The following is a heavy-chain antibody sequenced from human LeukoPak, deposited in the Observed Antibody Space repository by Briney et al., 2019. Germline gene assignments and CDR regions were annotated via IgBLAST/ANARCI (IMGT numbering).Heavy chain of an antibody. V-gene: IGHV1-69*13. CDR1: GGTFSSYA. J-gene: IGHJ5*02. Sequence: GASVKVSCKASGGTFSSYAISWVRQAPGQGLEWMGGIIPIFGTANYAQKFQGRVTITADESTSTAYMELSSLRSEDTAVYYCARDQSIAARWWFDPWGQGTLVTVSS. D-gene: IGHD6-6*01. CDR3: ARDQSIAARWWFDP. CDR2: IIPIFGTA.